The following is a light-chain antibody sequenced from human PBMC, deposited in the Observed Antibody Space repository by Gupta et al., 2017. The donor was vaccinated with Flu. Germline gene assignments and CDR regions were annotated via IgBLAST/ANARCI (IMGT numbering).Light chain of an antibody. CDR3: QQYGSSPPWT. J-gene: IGKJ1*01. V-gene: IGKV3-20*01. Sequence: LTQSPSTLSLSPGDRATLSCCASQRVSSSYLAWYQQKPGQAPRLLIYGASSRATGIPDRFSGSGSGTDFTLTISRREPEDFAVYYCQQYGSSPPWTFGQGTKVEIK. CDR2: GAS. CDR1: QRVSSSY.